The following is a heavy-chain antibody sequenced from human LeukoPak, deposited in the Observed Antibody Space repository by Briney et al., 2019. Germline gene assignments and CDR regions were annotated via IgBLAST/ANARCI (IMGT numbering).Heavy chain of an antibody. V-gene: IGHV4-34*01. J-gene: IGHJ5*02. CDR2: INHSGST. D-gene: IGHD6-13*01. Sequence: SETLSLTCAVYGGSFSGYYWSWIRQPPGKGLEWIGEINHSGSTNYNPSLKSRVTISVDTSKNQFSLKLSSVTAADTAVYYCARGVRQLVRVRWFDPWGQGTLVTVSS. CDR3: ARGVRQLVRVRWFDP. CDR1: GGSFSGYY.